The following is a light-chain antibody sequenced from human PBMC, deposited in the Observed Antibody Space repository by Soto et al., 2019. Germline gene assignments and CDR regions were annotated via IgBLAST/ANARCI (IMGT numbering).Light chain of an antibody. CDR3: QQRSNWPRT. V-gene: IGKV3-11*01. J-gene: IGKJ4*01. CDR1: QSVSTY. Sequence: EIVLTQSPATLSLSPGENATLSCRASQSVSTYLVWYQQKPGQAPRLLIYDASKRAAGIPARFSGSGSGTEFTLTISSLEPEDFAVYYCQQRSNWPRTFGGGTKVEIK. CDR2: DAS.